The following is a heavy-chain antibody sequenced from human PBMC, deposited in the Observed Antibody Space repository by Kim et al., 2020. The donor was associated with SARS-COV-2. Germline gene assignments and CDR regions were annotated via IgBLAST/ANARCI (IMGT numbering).Heavy chain of an antibody. J-gene: IGHJ4*02. CDR2: ISSSSSYI. Sequence: GGSLRLSCAASGFTFSSYSMNWVRQAPGKGLEWVSSISSSSSYIYYADSVKGRFTISRDNAKNSLYLQMNSLRAEDTAVYYCAREFRGVTAADNSFDYWGQGTLVTVSS. V-gene: IGHV3-21*01. CDR1: GFTFSSYS. D-gene: IGHD6-13*01. CDR3: AREFRGVTAADNSFDY.